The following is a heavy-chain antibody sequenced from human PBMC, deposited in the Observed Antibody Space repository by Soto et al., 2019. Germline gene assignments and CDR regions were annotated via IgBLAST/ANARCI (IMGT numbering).Heavy chain of an antibody. CDR3: ARHLDHSPTYYGMDV. Sequence: PGESLKISWKGSGYSFTIYWIGWVRQMPGKGLEWMGIIYPGDSDTRYSPSFQGQVTISADKSISTAYLQWSSLKASDTAMYYCARHLDHSPTYYGMDVWGQGTTVTVSS. CDR2: IYPGDSDT. D-gene: IGHD3-3*01. J-gene: IGHJ6*02. V-gene: IGHV5-51*01. CDR1: GYSFTIYW.